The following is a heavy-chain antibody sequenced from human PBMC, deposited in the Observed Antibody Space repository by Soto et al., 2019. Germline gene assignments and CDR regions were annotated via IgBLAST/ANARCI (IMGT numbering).Heavy chain of an antibody. V-gene: IGHV3-53*01. CDR1: GFTVSSYY. Sequence: GGSLRLSCAASGFTVSSYYMSWVRQAPGKGLEWVSVIYSGGSTYYADSVKGRFTISRDNSKNTLYLQMNSLRAEDTAVYYCARDGDYYGSGESYWGQGTLVTVSS. CDR3: ARDGDYYGSGESY. D-gene: IGHD3-10*01. CDR2: IYSGGST. J-gene: IGHJ4*02.